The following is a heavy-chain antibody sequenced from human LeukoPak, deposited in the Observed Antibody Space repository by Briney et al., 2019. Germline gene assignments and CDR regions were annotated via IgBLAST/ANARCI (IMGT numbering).Heavy chain of an antibody. CDR2: INPNSGGT. D-gene: IGHD6-19*01. V-gene: IGHV1-2*02. J-gene: IGHJ4*02. CDR3: ARELEAGSGCYKY. Sequence: VASVKVSCKASGYTFTGYYMHWVRQAPGQGLEWMGWINPNSGGTNYAQNFQGRVTMTRDTSISTVHMELSRLRSDDTAVYYCARELEAGSGCYKYWGQGTLVTVSS. CDR1: GYTFTGYY.